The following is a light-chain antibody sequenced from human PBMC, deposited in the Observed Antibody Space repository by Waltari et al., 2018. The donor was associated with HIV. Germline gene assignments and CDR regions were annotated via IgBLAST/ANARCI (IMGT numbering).Light chain of an antibody. V-gene: IGKV4-1*01. CDR3: QQYHSTPFT. CDR2: WAS. Sequence: DIVMTQSPDSLAVSLGERATIHCKSSQSVLYSSNNKNYLTWYQQKPGQPPKLLVYWASTRESGVPDRFSCSGSGTDFTLTISSLQAEDVAVYYCQQYHSTPFTFGPGTKVDIK. CDR1: QSVLYSSNNKNY. J-gene: IGKJ3*01.